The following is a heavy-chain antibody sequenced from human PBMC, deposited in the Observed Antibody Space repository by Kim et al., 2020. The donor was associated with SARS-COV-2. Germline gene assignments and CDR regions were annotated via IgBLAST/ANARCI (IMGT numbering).Heavy chain of an antibody. CDR2: ISYDGSNK. Sequence: GGSLRLSCAASGFTFSSYAMHWVRQAPGKGLEWVAVISYDGSNKYYADSVKGRFTISRDNSKNTLYLQMNSLRAEDTAVYYCARGPAIVGANYFDYWGQG. J-gene: IGHJ4*02. CDR1: GFTFSSYA. V-gene: IGHV3-30-3*01. D-gene: IGHD1-26*01. CDR3: ARGPAIVGANYFDY.